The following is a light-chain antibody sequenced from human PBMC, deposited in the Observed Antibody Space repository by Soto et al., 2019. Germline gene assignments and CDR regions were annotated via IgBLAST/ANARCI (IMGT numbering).Light chain of an antibody. CDR1: QSISSW. CDR2: DAS. J-gene: IGKJ1*01. Sequence: GDRVTITCRASQSISSWLAWYQQKPGKAPKLLIYDASSLESGVPSRFSGSGSGTEFTLTISSLQPDDFATYYCQQYNSFSWTFGQGTKVDIK. CDR3: QQYNSFSWT. V-gene: IGKV1-5*01.